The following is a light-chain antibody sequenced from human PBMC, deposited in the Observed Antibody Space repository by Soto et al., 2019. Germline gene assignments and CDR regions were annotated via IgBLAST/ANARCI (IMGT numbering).Light chain of an antibody. V-gene: IGLV6-57*02. CDR3: QSYDSSIVV. CDR1: SGSIASNY. J-gene: IGLJ2*01. Sequence: NFMLTQPHSVSESPGKTVTISCTGSSGSIASNYVQWYQQRPGSAPTTVIYEDNQRPSGVPDRFSGSIDSSSNSASLPISGLKTEDEADSYCQSYDSSIVVFGGGTKLTVL. CDR2: EDN.